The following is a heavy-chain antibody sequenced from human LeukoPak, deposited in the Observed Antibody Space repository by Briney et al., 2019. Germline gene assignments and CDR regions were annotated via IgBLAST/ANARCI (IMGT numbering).Heavy chain of an antibody. Sequence: PGGSLRLSCAASGFTFSSYSMNWVRQAPGKGLEWVSYISSSGSTIYYADSVKGRFTISRDYAKNSLYLQMNSLRAEDTAVYYCARGNRWLVFYYYGMDVWGQGTTVTVSS. CDR3: ARGNRWLVFYYYGMDV. CDR2: ISSSGSTI. V-gene: IGHV3-48*01. D-gene: IGHD6-19*01. J-gene: IGHJ6*02. CDR1: GFTFSSYS.